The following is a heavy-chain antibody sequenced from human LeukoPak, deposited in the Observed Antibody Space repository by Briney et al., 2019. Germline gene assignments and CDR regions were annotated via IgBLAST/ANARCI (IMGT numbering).Heavy chain of an antibody. V-gene: IGHV4-59*01. D-gene: IGHD5-12*01. J-gene: IGHJ4*02. CDR3: ARFSGYHWESSYDY. CDR2: IYYSGST. CDR1: GSSMRSEY. Sequence: WDTLRLTCSGTGSSMRSEYMSWVRQSPGKGLEWVGDIYYSGSTSYKPSLKSRVTISVDTSKNQFSLKLSAVTAADTAVYYCARFSGYHWESSYDYWGQGTLVTVSS.